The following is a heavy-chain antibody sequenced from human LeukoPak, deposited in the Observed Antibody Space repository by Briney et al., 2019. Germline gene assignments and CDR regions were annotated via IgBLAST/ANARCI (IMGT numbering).Heavy chain of an antibody. J-gene: IGHJ6*03. CDR1: GFTFGDYA. CDR3: SRDSSSWYGYYYYVDV. Sequence: GGSLRLSCTASGFTFGDYAMSWVRQAPGKGLEWVGFIRSKAYGGTTDYAASVKGRFTISRDDSKSIAHLQMNSLKTEDTAVYYCSRDSSSWYGYYYYVDVWGKGTTVTISS. D-gene: IGHD6-13*01. CDR2: IRSKAYGGTT. V-gene: IGHV3-49*04.